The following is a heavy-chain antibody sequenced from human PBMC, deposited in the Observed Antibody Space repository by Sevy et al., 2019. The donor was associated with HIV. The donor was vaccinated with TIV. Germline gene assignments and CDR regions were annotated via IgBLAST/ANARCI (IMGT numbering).Heavy chain of an antibody. CDR1: GFIFGDYG. J-gene: IGHJ4*02. V-gene: IGHV3-49*04. D-gene: IGHD1-26*01. CDR2: FKSKIHGGTT. Sequence: GGSLRLSCTASGFIFGDYGMSWVRQAPGKGLEWIAFFKSKIHGGTTENAASVKGRFFISRDYSKNIVYLQMSNLKTEDTAVYYCTRWSGSQSIFDYWGQGTLVTVSS. CDR3: TRWSGSQSIFDY.